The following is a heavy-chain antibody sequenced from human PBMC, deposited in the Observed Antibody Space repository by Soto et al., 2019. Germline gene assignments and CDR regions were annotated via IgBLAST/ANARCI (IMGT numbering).Heavy chain of an antibody. CDR3: VRDRDWAFDI. J-gene: IGHJ3*02. D-gene: IGHD3-9*01. CDR2: TGTRRKYT. CDR1: GYALRDYS. Sequence: PGGSLRLSCGASGYALRDYSMNWVRQAPGKGLEWVSYTGTRRKYTFYADSVRGRFTISRDDARNSVYLQLNSLRDEDTAVYYCVRDRDWAFDIWGQGTMVTVSS. V-gene: IGHV3-48*02.